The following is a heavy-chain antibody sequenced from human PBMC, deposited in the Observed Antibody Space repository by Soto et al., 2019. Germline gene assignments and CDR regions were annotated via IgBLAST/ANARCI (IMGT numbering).Heavy chain of an antibody. CDR1: GFSLSSDW. CDR3: ARVGGPSRSSGAFDI. CDR2: IKNDGSVT. V-gene: IGHV3-74*01. J-gene: IGHJ3*02. D-gene: IGHD6-13*01. Sequence: GGSLRLSCAASGFSLSSDWMHWVHQAPGGGLLWVSRIKNDGSVTSYADSVKGRFTISRDTAKNTLYLQMNSLRAEDAAVYYCARVGGPSRSSGAFDIWGQGTTVTVSS.